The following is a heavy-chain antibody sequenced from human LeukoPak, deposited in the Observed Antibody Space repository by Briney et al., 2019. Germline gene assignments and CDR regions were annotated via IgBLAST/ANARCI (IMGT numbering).Heavy chain of an antibody. CDR2: ISGSGGNR. D-gene: IGHD4-17*01. J-gene: IGHJ5*02. CDR1: GFSIKDYA. V-gene: IGHV3-23*01. CDR3: AKARRTTVTTYCFDP. Sequence: AGGSLRLSCEASGFSIKDYALTWVRHAPGVGLEWISTISGSGGNRYYRDSVKGRFTASRDNSKNTVYLQMDSLRADDTALYYCAKARRTTVTTYCFDPWGQGTLVTVSS.